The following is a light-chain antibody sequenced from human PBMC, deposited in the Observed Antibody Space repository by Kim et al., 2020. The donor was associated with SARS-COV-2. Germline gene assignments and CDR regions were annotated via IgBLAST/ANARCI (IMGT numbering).Light chain of an antibody. V-gene: IGLV3-19*01. J-gene: IGLJ2*01. CDR3: QSRDSGGNVV. CDR1: CLRNYY. CDR2: GRN. Sequence: SSELTQDPVVSVALGQTVRITCQGDCLRNYYAAWYQQKPRQAPVLVIYGRNNRPSGIPDRFSGSASGNTASLTISGAQAEDEADFYCQSRDSGGNVVFGGGTKLTVL.